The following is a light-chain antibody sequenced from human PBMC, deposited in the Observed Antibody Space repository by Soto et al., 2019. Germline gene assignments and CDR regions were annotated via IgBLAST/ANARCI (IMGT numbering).Light chain of an antibody. V-gene: IGKV3-20*01. Sequence: EMVLTQSPGTLSLSPGERATLSCSASQSFSSSYLAWYQQKPGQAPRLLIYGASSRATGIPDRFSGSGSGTDFTLTISRLEPEDFAVYYCQQYGSSPWTFGQGTKVDIK. CDR3: QQYGSSPWT. J-gene: IGKJ1*01. CDR1: QSFSSSY. CDR2: GAS.